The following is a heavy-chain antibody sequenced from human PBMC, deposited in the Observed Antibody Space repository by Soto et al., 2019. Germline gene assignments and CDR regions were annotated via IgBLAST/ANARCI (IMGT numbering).Heavy chain of an antibody. Sequence: PSETLSLTCSVSGGSISYNSYYWGWIRQPPGKGLEWIGTIYHSGSTYYNPSLKSRVTISVDASENHFSLKLSSVTAADTAVYYCARVGPYCGGDCYSPPPWGQGTLGTSPQ. J-gene: IGHJ5*02. CDR3: ARVGPYCGGDCYSPPP. CDR2: IYHSGST. D-gene: IGHD2-21*02. CDR1: GGSISYNSYY. V-gene: IGHV4-39*02.